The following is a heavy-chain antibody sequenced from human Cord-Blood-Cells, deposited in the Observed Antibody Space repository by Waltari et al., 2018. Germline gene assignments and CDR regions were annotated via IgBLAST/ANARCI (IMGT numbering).Heavy chain of an antibody. Sequence: QVQLQESGPGLVKPSGTLSLTCAVSGGSISSSNWWSWVRQPPGKGLEWIGEIYHSGSTNYNPSLKSGVTISVDKSKNQFSLKLSSVTAADTAVYYCARADIRIMVRGVIDPWGQGTLVTVSS. D-gene: IGHD3-10*01. CDR3: ARADIRIMVRGVIDP. V-gene: IGHV4-4*02. CDR2: IYHSGST. CDR1: GGSISSSNW. J-gene: IGHJ5*02.